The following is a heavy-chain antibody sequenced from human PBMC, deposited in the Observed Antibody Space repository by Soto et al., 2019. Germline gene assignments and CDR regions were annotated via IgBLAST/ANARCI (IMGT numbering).Heavy chain of an antibody. Sequence: SETLSLTCTVSGGSISSSSYYWGWIRQPPGKGLEWIGSIYYSGSTYYNPSLKSRVTISVDTSKNQFSLKLSSVTAADTAVYYCASPSGYDRSYYYYGMDVWGQGTTVTVSS. CDR3: ASPSGYDRSYYYYGMDV. J-gene: IGHJ6*02. CDR2: IYYSGST. D-gene: IGHD5-12*01. V-gene: IGHV4-39*01. CDR1: GGSISSSSYY.